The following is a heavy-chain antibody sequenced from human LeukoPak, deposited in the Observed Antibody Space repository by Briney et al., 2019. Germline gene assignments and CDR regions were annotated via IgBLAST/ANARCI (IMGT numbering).Heavy chain of an antibody. D-gene: IGHD3-22*01. J-gene: IGHJ6*02. CDR1: GFTFSSYA. CDR2: ISYDGSNK. Sequence: PGRSLRLSCAASGFTFSSYAMHWVRQAPGKGLEWVAVISYDGSNKYYADSVKGRFTITRDNSKNTLYLQMNSLRAEDTAVYYCAKASTYYYDSSGYQYYYYYGMDVWGQGTTVTVSS. CDR3: AKASTYYYDSSGYQYYYYYGMDV. V-gene: IGHV3-30*04.